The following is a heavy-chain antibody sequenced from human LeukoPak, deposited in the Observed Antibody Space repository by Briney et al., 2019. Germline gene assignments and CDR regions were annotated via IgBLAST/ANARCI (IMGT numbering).Heavy chain of an antibody. CDR2: ISASGGST. CDR3: AKGSPFSSSRNFDC. J-gene: IGHJ4*02. Sequence: PGGSLRLSCAASGFTFSSYGMSWVRQAPGKGLEWVSGISASGGSTYYADPVKGRFTISRDNSKNTLYLQMNSLRAEDTAVYFCAKGSPFSSSRNFDCWGQGNLVTVSS. CDR1: GFTFSSYG. D-gene: IGHD6-13*01. V-gene: IGHV3-23*01.